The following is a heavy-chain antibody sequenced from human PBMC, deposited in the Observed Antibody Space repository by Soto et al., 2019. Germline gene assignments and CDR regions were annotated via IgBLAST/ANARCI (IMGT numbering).Heavy chain of an antibody. Sequence: QLQLVQSGAEVRKPGASVKVSCKSSGYTFTNFAITWVRQAPGQGLEWMGCVSAYNGNTNYAQKLQGRVTMTTDTSASTAYMELRSLRSDDTVVYYCARSGSRGGWFDPWGHGTLVTVSS. J-gene: IGHJ5*02. D-gene: IGHD1-26*01. CDR3: ARSGSRGGWFDP. V-gene: IGHV1-18*01. CDR2: VSAYNGNT. CDR1: GYTFTNFA.